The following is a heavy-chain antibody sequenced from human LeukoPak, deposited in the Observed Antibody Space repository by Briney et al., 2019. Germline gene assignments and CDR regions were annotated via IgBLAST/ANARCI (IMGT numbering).Heavy chain of an antibody. D-gene: IGHD3-10*01. V-gene: IGHV4-4*02. J-gene: IGHJ4*02. CDR3: ARVGAMVRGVIFWEFDY. CDR1: GGSISNSNW. Sequence: SGTLSLTCAVSGGSISNSNWWSWVRQPPGKGLEWIGEIYHSGSTNYNPSLKSRVTISVDKSKNQFSLKLSSVTAADTAVYYCARVGAMVRGVIFWEFDYWGQGTLVTVSS. CDR2: IYHSGST.